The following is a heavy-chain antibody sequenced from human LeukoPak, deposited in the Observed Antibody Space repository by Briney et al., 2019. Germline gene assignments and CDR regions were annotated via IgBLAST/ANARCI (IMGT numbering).Heavy chain of an antibody. CDR1: GGSISSSSYY. Sequence: SETLSLTCTVSGGSISSSSYYWGWIRQPPGKGLEWIGSIYYSGSTYYNPSLKSRVTISVDTSKNQFSLKPSSVTAADTAVYYCAREIGDCSSTSCYTGASWFDPWGQGTLVTVSS. J-gene: IGHJ5*02. CDR3: AREIGDCSSTSCYTGASWFDP. V-gene: IGHV4-39*07. CDR2: IYYSGST. D-gene: IGHD2-2*02.